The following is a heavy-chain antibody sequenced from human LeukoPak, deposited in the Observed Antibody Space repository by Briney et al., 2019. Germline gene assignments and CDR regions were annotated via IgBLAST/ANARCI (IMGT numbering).Heavy chain of an antibody. CDR3: ARADLFYGGGFDY. V-gene: IGHV4-59*01. J-gene: IGHJ4*02. Sequence: KPSETLSLTCSVSGGSLSSYYWSWIRQPPGKGLEWIGHIYHSGSTSYNPSLKSRVTISVDTSKNQLSLKLTSVTPMDTAVYYCARADLFYGGGFDYWGQGTLVTISS. CDR1: GGSLSSYY. CDR2: IYHSGST. D-gene: IGHD4-23*01.